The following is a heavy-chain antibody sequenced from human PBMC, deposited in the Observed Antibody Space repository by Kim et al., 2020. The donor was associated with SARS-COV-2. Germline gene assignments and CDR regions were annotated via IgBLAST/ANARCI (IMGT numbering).Heavy chain of an antibody. Sequence: GESLKISCKGSGYSFTSYWIGWVRQMPGKGLEWMGIIYPGDSDTRYSPSFQGQVTISADKSISTAYLQWSSLKASDTAMYYCARPGYWGGAQENGMDVWGQGTTVTVSS. V-gene: IGHV5-51*01. D-gene: IGHD2-8*02. CDR1: GYSFTSYW. CDR3: ARPGYWGGAQENGMDV. CDR2: IYPGDSDT. J-gene: IGHJ6*02.